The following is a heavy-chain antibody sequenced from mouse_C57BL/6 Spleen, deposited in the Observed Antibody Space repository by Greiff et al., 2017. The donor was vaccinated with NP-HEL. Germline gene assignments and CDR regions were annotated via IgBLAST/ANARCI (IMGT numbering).Heavy chain of an antibody. Sequence: EVQLQQSGAELVRPGASVKLSCTASGFNIKDDYMHWVKQRPEQGLEWIGWIDPENGDTEYASKFQGKATITADTSSNTAYLQLSSLTSEDTAVYYCTTHETGSFDYWGQGTTLTVSS. CDR3: TTHETGSFDY. J-gene: IGHJ2*01. CDR1: GFNIKDDY. D-gene: IGHD4-1*01. V-gene: IGHV14-4*01. CDR2: IDPENGDT.